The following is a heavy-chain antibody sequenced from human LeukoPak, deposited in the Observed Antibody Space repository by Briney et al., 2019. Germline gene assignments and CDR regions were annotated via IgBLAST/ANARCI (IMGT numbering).Heavy chain of an antibody. J-gene: IGHJ6*02. V-gene: IGHV1-18*01. CDR3: AKVRSPYYYASGSPAVDGMDV. Sequence: RASVKVSFKASGYTFITYGISWVRQAPGQGLEWMGWIGTYNGDTNYAQRFQGRVTMTTDTATNTAYMELKSLTSGDTAVYYCAKVRSPYYYASGSPAVDGMDVWGQGTTVTASS. CDR2: IGTYNGDT. D-gene: IGHD3-10*01. CDR1: GYTFITYG.